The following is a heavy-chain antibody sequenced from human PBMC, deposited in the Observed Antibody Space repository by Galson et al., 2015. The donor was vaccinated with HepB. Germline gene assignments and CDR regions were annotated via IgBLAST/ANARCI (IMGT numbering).Heavy chain of an antibody. CDR3: ASRLRRNFEDAFDV. D-gene: IGHD3-9*01. Sequence: SVKVSCKASGGTFSTYTITWVRQAPGQRPEWMGKITPFLGAASYAQKFQGRVTITADKSTTTAYMELNSLRSDDTAIYFCASRLRRNFEDAFDVWGQGTMVTVSS. CDR1: GGTFSTYT. J-gene: IGHJ3*01. V-gene: IGHV1-69*08. CDR2: ITPFLGAA.